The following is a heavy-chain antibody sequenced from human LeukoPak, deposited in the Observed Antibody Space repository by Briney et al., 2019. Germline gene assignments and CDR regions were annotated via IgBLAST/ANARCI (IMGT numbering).Heavy chain of an antibody. CDR2: INPSGSTT. D-gene: IGHD1-1*01. CDR3: ARETSDS. V-gene: IGHV1-46*01. CDR1: GYTFTSFF. J-gene: IGHJ5*01. Sequence: ASVKVSCKASGYTFTSFFMHWVRQAPGQGLEWLGVINPSGSTTTYAQKFQGRVTMTRDTYTSTVYMELSSLRSEDTAVYYCARETSDSWGQGTLVTVSS.